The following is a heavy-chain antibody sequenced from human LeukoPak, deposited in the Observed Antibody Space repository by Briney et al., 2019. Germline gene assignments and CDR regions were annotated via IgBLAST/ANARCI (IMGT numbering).Heavy chain of an antibody. CDR2: INHSGST. CDR3: ATRDYSGSGSYYNL. V-gene: IGHV4-34*01. J-gene: IGHJ5*02. D-gene: IGHD3-10*01. CDR1: GGSFSGYY. Sequence: SETLSLTCVVYGGSFSGYYWSWIRQPPGKGLEWIGEINHSGSTNSNPSLKSRFTISVDTSKNQFSLKLSSVTAADTAVYYCATRDYSGSGSYYNLWGQGTLVTVSS.